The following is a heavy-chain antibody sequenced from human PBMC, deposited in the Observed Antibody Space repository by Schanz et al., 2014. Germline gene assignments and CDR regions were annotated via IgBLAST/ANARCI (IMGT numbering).Heavy chain of an antibody. CDR2: IKQDESEK. CDR1: GFTFSNYW. Sequence: EVQLLASGGGLVQPGGSLRLSCVASGFTFSNYWMTWVRQAPGKGLEWVANIKQDESEKYYVDSVKGRFTISRDNAKNSLFLHMNSLRAEDTAVYYCARKMKLGVYGGKGHDSLDIWGQGTMVTVSS. D-gene: IGHD4-17*01. V-gene: IGHV3-7*04. J-gene: IGHJ3*02. CDR3: ARKMKLGVYGGKGHDSLDI.